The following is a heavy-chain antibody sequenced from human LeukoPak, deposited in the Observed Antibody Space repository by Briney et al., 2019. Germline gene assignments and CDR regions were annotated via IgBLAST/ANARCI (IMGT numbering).Heavy chain of an antibody. Sequence: GGSLRLSCAASGFTFSSYGMSWVRQAPGKGLEWVSAISGSGGSTYYADSVKGRFTISRDNSKNTLYLQMNSLRAEDTALYYCARDWWDNSGYFDYWGQGTLVTVSS. D-gene: IGHD3-22*01. CDR1: GFTFSSYG. V-gene: IGHV3-23*01. J-gene: IGHJ4*02. CDR2: ISGSGGST. CDR3: ARDWWDNSGYFDY.